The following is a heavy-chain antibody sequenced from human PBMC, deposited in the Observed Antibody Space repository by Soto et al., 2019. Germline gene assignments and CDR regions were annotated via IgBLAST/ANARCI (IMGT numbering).Heavy chain of an antibody. V-gene: IGHV1-8*01. CDR1: GYTFTSYD. Sequence: ASVKVSCKASGYTFTSYDINWVRQATGQGLEWMGWMNPNSGNTGYAQKFQGRVTMTRNTSISTAYMELSSLRSEDTAVYYCAREGVGEPAVRGGNYSYYMDVGGKGTTVPVPS. D-gene: IGHD3-16*01. CDR3: AREGVGEPAVRGGNYSYYMDV. CDR2: MNPNSGNT. J-gene: IGHJ6*03.